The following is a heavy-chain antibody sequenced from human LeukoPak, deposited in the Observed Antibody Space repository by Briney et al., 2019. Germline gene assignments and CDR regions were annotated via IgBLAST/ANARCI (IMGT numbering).Heavy chain of an antibody. CDR3: ARDVRGIEAT. D-gene: IGHD6-13*01. CDR2: INPNSGGT. J-gene: IGHJ5*02. Sequence: ASVKVSCKASGYTFTGYYMHRVRQAPGQGLEWMGWINPNSGGTNYAQKFQGRVTMTRDTSISTVYMELSSLRSEDTAVYYCARDVRGIEATWGQETRVTVPS. V-gene: IGHV1-2*02. CDR1: GYTFTGYY.